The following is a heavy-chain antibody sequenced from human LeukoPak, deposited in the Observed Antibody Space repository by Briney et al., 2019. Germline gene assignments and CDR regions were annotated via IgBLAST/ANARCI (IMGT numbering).Heavy chain of an antibody. CDR3: AGDLSTTGTPKYGMDV. CDR2: ISAYNGNT. Sequence: ASVKVSCKASGYTFTSYGISWVRQAPGQGLEWMGWISAYNGNTNYAQKLQGRVTMTTDTSTSTAYMELRSLRSDDTAVYYCAGDLSTTGTPKYGMDVWGQGTTVTVSS. V-gene: IGHV1-18*01. CDR1: GYTFTSYG. D-gene: IGHD1-1*01. J-gene: IGHJ6*02.